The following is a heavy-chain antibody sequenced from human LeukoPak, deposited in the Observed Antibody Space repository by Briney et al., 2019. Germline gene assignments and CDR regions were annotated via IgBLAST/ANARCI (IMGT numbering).Heavy chain of an antibody. CDR1: GYTFTGYY. Sequence: ASVKVSCRASGYTFTGYYMHWVRQAPGQGLEWMGWINPNSGDTNYAQKFQGWVTMTRDTSISTAYMELSRLRSDDTAVYYCARDTVVVVAATHPRDGMDVWGQGTTVTVSS. CDR3: ARDTVVVVAATHPRDGMDV. D-gene: IGHD2-15*01. V-gene: IGHV1-2*04. J-gene: IGHJ6*02. CDR2: INPNSGDT.